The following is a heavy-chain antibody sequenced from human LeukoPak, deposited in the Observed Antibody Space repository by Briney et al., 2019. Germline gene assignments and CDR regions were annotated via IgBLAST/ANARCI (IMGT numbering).Heavy chain of an antibody. D-gene: IGHD2-21*02. Sequence: SVKVSCKASGSTFSSYAISWVRQAPGQGLEWMGGIIPIFGTANYAQKFQGRVTITADESTSTAYMELSSLRSEDTAVYYCARDGTYCGGDCYFWFDPWGQGTLVTVSS. CDR3: ARDGTYCGGDCYFWFDP. V-gene: IGHV1-69*01. J-gene: IGHJ5*02. CDR2: IIPIFGTA. CDR1: GSTFSSYA.